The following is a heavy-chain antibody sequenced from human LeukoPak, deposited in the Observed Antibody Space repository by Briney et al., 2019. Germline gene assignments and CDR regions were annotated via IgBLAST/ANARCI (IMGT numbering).Heavy chain of an antibody. CDR1: GCTFSSYD. Sequence: ASVKVSCKASGCTFSSYDINWVRQATGQGLEWMGWMNSNSGNTAYAQKFQGRVTMSRDTSISTAYMELSSLRSEDTAVYYCARLPKYSRPLDYWGQGTLVTVSS. J-gene: IGHJ4*02. D-gene: IGHD6-6*01. V-gene: IGHV1-8*02. CDR2: MNSNSGNT. CDR3: ARLPKYSRPLDY.